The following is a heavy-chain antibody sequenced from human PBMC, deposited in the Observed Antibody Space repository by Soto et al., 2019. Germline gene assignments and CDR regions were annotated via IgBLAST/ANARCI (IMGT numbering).Heavy chain of an antibody. J-gene: IGHJ4*02. CDR3: ARERGSGWTFDY. CDR1: GFSFCPYR. V-gene: IGHV3-48*01. CDR2: MSSSSTI. D-gene: IGHD6-19*01. Sequence: PGGALSLIRPAPGFSFCPYRTNTVPGRPWKGLEWVSTMSSSSTIYYSDSVKGRFTSSGDNVQNSQYLQVHRLRAEDTAVYYCARERGSGWTFDYWGQGHLVTVCS.